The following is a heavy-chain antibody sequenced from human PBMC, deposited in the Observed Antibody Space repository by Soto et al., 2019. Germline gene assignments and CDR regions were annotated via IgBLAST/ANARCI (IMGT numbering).Heavy chain of an antibody. Sequence: VEAVKSSGKGCGCSLTTYWIGWVRQMPGKGLEWMGIIYPGDSDTRYSPSFQGQVTISADKSISTAYLQWSSLQASDTAMYYCAKVYDKAFYYFDYWGQGTLVTVSS. V-gene: IGHV5-51*01. J-gene: IGHJ4*02. CDR3: AKVYDKAFYYFDY. CDR1: GCSLTTYW. CDR2: IYPGDSDT. D-gene: IGHD3-22*01.